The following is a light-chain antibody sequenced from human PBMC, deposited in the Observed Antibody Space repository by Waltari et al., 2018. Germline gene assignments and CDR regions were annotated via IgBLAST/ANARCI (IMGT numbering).Light chain of an antibody. Sequence: ELVMTQSPDTLSVSPGERATLSCRASQSVGRNLAWYQQKPGQAPRLLIYGASTRATDIPARFSGSGSGTEFTLTITSMQSEDFAVYYCQQYNNWPPSWTFGQGTKVEIK. J-gene: IGKJ1*01. CDR2: GAS. V-gene: IGKV3-15*01. CDR3: QQYNNWPPSWT. CDR1: QSVGRN.